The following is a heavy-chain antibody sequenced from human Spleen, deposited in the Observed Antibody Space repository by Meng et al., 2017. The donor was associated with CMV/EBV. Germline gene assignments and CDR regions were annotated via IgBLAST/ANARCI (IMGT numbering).Heavy chain of an antibody. D-gene: IGHD5-24*01. Sequence: GESLKISCAASGFSFGDNYMAWIRQAPGKGLEWVSHISFSGRTIYYADSVKGRFTVSRDNAENSLFLQMNSLRAEDTAAYYCARAPATEPIPAYGLDVWGQGTTVTVSS. CDR2: ISFSGRTI. CDR1: GFSFGDNY. V-gene: IGHV3-11*04. CDR3: ARAPATEPIPAYGLDV. J-gene: IGHJ6*02.